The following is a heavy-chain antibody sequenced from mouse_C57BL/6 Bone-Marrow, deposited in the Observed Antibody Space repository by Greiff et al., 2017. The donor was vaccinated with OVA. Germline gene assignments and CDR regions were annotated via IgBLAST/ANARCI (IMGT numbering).Heavy chain of an antibody. CDR2: INYDGSST. CDR1: GFTFSDYY. CDR3: ARGYEDYAMDY. Sequence: EVKLMESEGGLVQPGSSMKLSCTASGFTFSDYYMAWVRQVPEKGLEWVANINYDGSSTYYLDSLKSRFIISRDNAKNILYLQMSSLKSEDTATYYCARGYEDYAMDYWGQGTSVTVSS. D-gene: IGHD2-10*02. V-gene: IGHV5-16*01. J-gene: IGHJ4*01.